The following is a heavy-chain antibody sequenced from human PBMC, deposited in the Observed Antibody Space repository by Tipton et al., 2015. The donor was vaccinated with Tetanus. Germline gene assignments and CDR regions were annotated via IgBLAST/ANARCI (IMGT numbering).Heavy chain of an antibody. CDR2: ISWNSGSI. CDR3: AKGLSFYAFDI. CDR1: GFTFDDYA. J-gene: IGHJ3*02. V-gene: IGHV3-9*01. D-gene: IGHD3/OR15-3a*01. Sequence: RSLRLSCAASGFTFDDYAMHWARQAPGKGLEWVSSISWNSGSIGYADSVKGRFTVSRDNAENSLYLQMNSLRAEDTASHYCAKGLSFYAFDIWGQGTMVTVSS.